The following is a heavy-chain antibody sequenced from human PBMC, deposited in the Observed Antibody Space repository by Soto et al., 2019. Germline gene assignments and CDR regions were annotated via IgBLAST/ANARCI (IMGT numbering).Heavy chain of an antibody. Sequence: QVQLVQSGAEVKKPGASVKVSCKASGYTFTGYYMHWVRQAPGQGLEWMGWINPNSGGTNYAQKFQGWVTMTRDTYISTAYMELSRLGSDDTAVYYRARVAAHGYDILTGRRHYFGYWGQGTLVTVSS. CDR1: GYTFTGYY. V-gene: IGHV1-2*04. D-gene: IGHD3-9*01. J-gene: IGHJ4*02. CDR2: INPNSGGT. CDR3: ARVAAHGYDILTGRRHYFGY.